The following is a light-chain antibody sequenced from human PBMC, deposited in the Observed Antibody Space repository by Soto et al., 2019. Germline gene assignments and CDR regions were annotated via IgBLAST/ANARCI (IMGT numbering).Light chain of an antibody. CDR3: QQYNSYWT. V-gene: IGKV1-5*03. Sequence: DIQMTQSPSTLSASVGDRVTITCRASQSISSWLAWYQQQPGKAPTRLIYKASNLASGVPSRLSGSGSGAEFTLSISSLRPDEFSTYYCQQYNSYWTFGQGTKVEIK. J-gene: IGKJ1*01. CDR2: KAS. CDR1: QSISSW.